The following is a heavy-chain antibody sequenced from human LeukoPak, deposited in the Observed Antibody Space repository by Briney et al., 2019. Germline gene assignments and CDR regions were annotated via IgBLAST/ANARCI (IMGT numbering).Heavy chain of an antibody. D-gene: IGHD2-2*01. CDR3: AKDRDIVVVPAAVRDY. Sequence: GGSLRLSCAASGFTFSSYAMSWVRQAPGKGLEWVSAISGSGGSTYYADSVKSRFTISRDNSKNTLYLQMNSLRAKDTAVYYCAKDRDIVVVPAAVRDYWGQGTLVTVSS. V-gene: IGHV3-23*01. J-gene: IGHJ4*02. CDR2: ISGSGGST. CDR1: GFTFSSYA.